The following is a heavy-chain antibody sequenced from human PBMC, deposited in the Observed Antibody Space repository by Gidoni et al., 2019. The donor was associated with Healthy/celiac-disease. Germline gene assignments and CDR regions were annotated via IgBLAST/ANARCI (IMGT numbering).Heavy chain of an antibody. CDR1: RFTFSGSG. Sequence: EVQLVESGGGLVQPGGSLKLSCAASRFTFSGSGMHWVRQASGKGLEWVGRIRSKANSYATAYAASVKGRFTISRDDSKNTAYLQMNSLKTEDTAVYYCTREYYYYYGMDVWGQGTTVTVSS. CDR2: IRSKANSYAT. CDR3: TREYYYYYGMDV. J-gene: IGHJ6*02. V-gene: IGHV3-73*02.